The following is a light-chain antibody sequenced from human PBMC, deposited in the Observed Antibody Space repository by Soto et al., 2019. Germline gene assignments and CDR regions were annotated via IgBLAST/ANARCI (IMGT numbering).Light chain of an antibody. J-gene: IGKJ5*01. Sequence: IQMHPSASSLSASVVDRVTITCRASQSISSYLNWYQQKPGKAPKLLIYAASSLQSGVPSRFSGSGSGTDFTLTISSLEPEDFAVYYCQQRSNRPTFGQGTRLDIK. V-gene: IGKV1-39*01. CDR2: AAS. CDR3: QQRSNRPT. CDR1: QSISSY.